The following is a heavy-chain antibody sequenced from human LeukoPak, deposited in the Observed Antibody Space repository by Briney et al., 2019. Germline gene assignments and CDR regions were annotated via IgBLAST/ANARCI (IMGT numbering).Heavy chain of an antibody. V-gene: IGHV5-51*01. J-gene: IGHJ3*01. D-gene: IGHD1-26*01. CDR1: GSSFTSYC. Sequence: GESLKISCQVSGSSFTSYCIGWVRRLPGKGLEWMGIIYPGDSGPTYSPSFQGQVTISVDKSINTAYLQWSSLQASDTAMYYCGMSGDRVPLQDDVFDVWGQGTMVTVST. CDR2: IYPGDSGP. CDR3: GMSGDRVPLQDDVFDV.